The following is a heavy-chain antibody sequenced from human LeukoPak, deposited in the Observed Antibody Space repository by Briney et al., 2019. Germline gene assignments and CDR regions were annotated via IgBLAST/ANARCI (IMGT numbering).Heavy chain of an antibody. V-gene: IGHV3-13*01. CDR3: ARVTTIYYFDY. Sequence: GGSLRLSCAASGFTFSSYDMPWVRQATGKGLEWVSAIGTAGDTYYPGSVKGRFTISRENAKNSLYLQMNGLRAEDTAVYYCARVTTIYYFDYWGQGTLVTVSS. CDR1: GFTFSSYD. CDR2: IGTAGDT. D-gene: IGHD4-17*01. J-gene: IGHJ4*02.